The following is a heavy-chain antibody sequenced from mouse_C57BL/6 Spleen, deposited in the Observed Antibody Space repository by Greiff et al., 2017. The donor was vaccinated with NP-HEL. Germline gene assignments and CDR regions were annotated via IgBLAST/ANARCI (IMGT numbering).Heavy chain of an antibody. CDR1: GYTFTSYG. CDR2: IYPRSGNT. V-gene: IGHV1-81*01. D-gene: IGHD4-1*01. CDR3: ARKPPNFVDY. Sequence: QVQLQQPGAELARPGASVKLSCKASGYTFTSYGISWVKQRTGQGLEWIGEIYPRSGNTYYNEKFKGKATLTADKSSSTAYMELRSLTSEDSAVYFCARKPPNFVDYWGQGTTLTVSS. J-gene: IGHJ2*01.